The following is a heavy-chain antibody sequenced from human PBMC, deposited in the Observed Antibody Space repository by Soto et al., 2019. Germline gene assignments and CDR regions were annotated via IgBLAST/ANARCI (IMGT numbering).Heavy chain of an antibody. Sequence: GESLKISCKGSGYSFTSYWIGWVRQMPGKGLEWMGMIYPGDSDTRYSPSFQGQVTISADKSISTAYLQWSSLKASDTAMYYCARNGSVLWRGYYIHPVIDYWGQGTLVTVSS. CDR1: GYSFTSYW. D-gene: IGHD3-3*01. J-gene: IGHJ4*02. V-gene: IGHV5-51*01. CDR2: IYPGDSDT. CDR3: ARNGSVLWRGYYIHPVIDY.